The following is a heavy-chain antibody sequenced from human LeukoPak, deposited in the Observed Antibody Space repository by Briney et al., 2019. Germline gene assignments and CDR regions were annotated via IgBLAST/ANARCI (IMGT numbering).Heavy chain of an antibody. V-gene: IGHV3-7*01. J-gene: IGHJ6*03. CDR1: GFTFSSYW. D-gene: IGHD3-3*01. Sequence: GGSLRLSCAASGFTFSSYWMSWFRQASGKGLEWVANIKQDGSEKYYVDSVKGRFTISRDNAKNSLYLQMNSLRAEDTAVYYCARETITIFGVGNGDYYMDVWGKGTTVTVSS. CDR2: IKQDGSEK. CDR3: ARETITIFGVGNGDYYMDV.